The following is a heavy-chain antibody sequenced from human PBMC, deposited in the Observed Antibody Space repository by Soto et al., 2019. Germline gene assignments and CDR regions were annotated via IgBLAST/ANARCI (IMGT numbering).Heavy chain of an antibody. CDR3: ARDEIQLWFEGPPFDY. Sequence: ASVKVSCKASGYIFSGYYIHWLRQAPGQGLEWMGWINPKTGGTKYTQKFQGRVTMTRDTSSSTAYMELSGLTSDDTAVYYCARDEIQLWFEGPPFDYWGQGTLVTVSS. V-gene: IGHV1-2*02. CDR2: INPKTGGT. CDR1: GYIFSGYY. D-gene: IGHD5-18*01. J-gene: IGHJ4*02.